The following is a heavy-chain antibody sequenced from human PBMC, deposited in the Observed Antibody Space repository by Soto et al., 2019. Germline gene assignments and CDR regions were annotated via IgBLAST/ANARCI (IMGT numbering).Heavy chain of an antibody. V-gene: IGHV3-72*01. CDR2: IRNKPKSYTT. D-gene: IGHD3-3*01. Sequence: EVQLVESGGDLVQPGGSLRLSCVASGFSLSDHYMDWVRQAPGKGLEWVGLIRNKPKSYTTDYAESVKGRFTISRDDSKNSLYLQMNSLTTEDTAIYDCAYLTWSGYYLPWGQGTLVTVSS. CDR1: GFSLSDHY. CDR3: AYLTWSGYYLP. J-gene: IGHJ4*02.